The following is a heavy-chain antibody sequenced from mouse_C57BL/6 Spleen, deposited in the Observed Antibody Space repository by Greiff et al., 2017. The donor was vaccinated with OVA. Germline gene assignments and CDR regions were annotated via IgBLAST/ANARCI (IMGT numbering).Heavy chain of an antibody. Sequence: QVQLQQSGAELVRPGTSVKVSCKASGYAFTNYLIEWVKQRPGQGLEWIGVINPGSGGTNYNEKFKGKATLTAAKSSSTAYMQLSSLTSEDAAVYFCAREGYGSSYGGYFDYWGQGTTLTVSS. D-gene: IGHD1-1*01. J-gene: IGHJ2*01. CDR1: GYAFTNYL. CDR3: AREGYGSSYGGYFDY. V-gene: IGHV1-54*01. CDR2: INPGSGGT.